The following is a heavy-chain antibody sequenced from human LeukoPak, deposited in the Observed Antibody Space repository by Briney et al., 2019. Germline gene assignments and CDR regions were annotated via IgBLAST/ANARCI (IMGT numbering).Heavy chain of an antibody. CDR1: GFTFSSYW. V-gene: IGHV3-74*01. Sequence: GGSLRLSCAASGFTFSSYWMHWVRHAPGKGLVWVSRINSDGSSTSYADSVKGRFTISRDNAKNTLYLQMNSLRAEDTAVYYCARRAAAGNFDYWGQGTLVTVSS. J-gene: IGHJ4*02. CDR2: INSDGSST. D-gene: IGHD6-13*01. CDR3: ARRAAAGNFDY.